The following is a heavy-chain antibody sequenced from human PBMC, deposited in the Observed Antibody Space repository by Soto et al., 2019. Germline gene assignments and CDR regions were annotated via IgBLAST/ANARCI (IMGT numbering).Heavy chain of an antibody. V-gene: IGHV3-15*02. CDR2: ITSTSDSATP. CDR3: TTAYGDYASDY. D-gene: IGHD4-17*01. J-gene: IGHJ4*02. Sequence: EVHLVESGGALVKPGGSLKLSCAASGVTFTHAWMTWVRQAPGKGLEWVGRITSTSDSATPDYAAPVKGRFTISRDDSTSTMYLQMNNLKKEDTALYFCTTAYGDYASDYWGQGTLVTVSS. CDR1: GVTFTHAW.